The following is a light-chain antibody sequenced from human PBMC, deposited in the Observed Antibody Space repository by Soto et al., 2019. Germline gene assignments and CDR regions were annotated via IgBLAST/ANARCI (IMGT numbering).Light chain of an antibody. CDR1: QSVSSSY. CDR3: QVYGSSSKT. V-gene: IGKV3-20*01. CDR2: GAS. Sequence: EIVLTQSPGTLSLSPVERATLSCRASQSVSSSYLAWYQQKPGQAPRLLIYGASSRATGIPDRFSGSGSGTDFTLTISRLEPEDFAVYFCQVYGSSSKTFGQGTKVDIK. J-gene: IGKJ1*01.